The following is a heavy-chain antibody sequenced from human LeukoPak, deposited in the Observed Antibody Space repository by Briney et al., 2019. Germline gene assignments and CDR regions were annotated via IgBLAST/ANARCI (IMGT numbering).Heavy chain of an antibody. CDR2: IYYSGST. CDR3: AKDRSIGTYYTFDQ. V-gene: IGHV4-39*07. D-gene: IGHD1-26*01. CDR1: GGSISSSSYY. J-gene: IGHJ4*02. Sequence: TSETLSLTCTVSGGSISSSSYYWGWIRQPPGKGLEWIGSIYYSGSTYYNPSLKSRVTISVDTSKNQFSLKLSSVTAADTAVYYCAKDRSIGTYYTFDQWGQGTLVTVSS.